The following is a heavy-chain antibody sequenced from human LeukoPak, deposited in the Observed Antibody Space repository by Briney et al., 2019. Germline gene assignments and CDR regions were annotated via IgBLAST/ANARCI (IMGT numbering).Heavy chain of an antibody. V-gene: IGHV3-30*04. CDR1: GFTFSSYA. J-gene: IGHJ6*02. CDR2: ISYDGNNK. CDR3: AKARYCSGASCYPSGSYFYYGMDV. D-gene: IGHD2-15*01. Sequence: PGGSLRLSCAASGFTFSSYAMHWVRQAAGKGLEWVAVISYDGNNKYYADSVKGRFTISRDNSKNTLYLQMNSLRAEDTAVYYCAKARYCSGASCYPSGSYFYYGMDVWGQGTTVTVSS.